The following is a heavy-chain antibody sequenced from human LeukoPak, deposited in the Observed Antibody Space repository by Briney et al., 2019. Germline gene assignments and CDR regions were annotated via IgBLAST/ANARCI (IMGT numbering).Heavy chain of an antibody. CDR1: GYTFTDYY. V-gene: IGHV1-2*02. J-gene: IGHJ4*02. CDR2: INPYSGDT. CDR3: ARVAMSGIGSDDF. Sequence: ASVKVSCKASGYTFTDYYVHWVRQAPGQGLEWMGWINPYSGDTNYAQKFQGRVTMTRDTSISTAYMELSSLKSDDTAVYYCARVAMSGIGSDDFWGQGTLVTASS. D-gene: IGHD1-26*01.